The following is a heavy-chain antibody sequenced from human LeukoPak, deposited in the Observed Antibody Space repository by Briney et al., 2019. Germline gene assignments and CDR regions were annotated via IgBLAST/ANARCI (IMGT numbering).Heavy chain of an antibody. J-gene: IGHJ4*02. CDR2: MNPNSGNT. V-gene: IGHV1-8*01. CDR3: ARGHDILTGLTFDY. CDR1: GYTFTSYD. D-gene: IGHD3-9*01. Sequence: GASVKVSCTASGYTFTSYDINWVRQAPGQGLEWMGWMNPNSGNTGYAQKFQGRVTMTRNTSISTAYMELSSLRSEDTAVYYCARGHDILTGLTFDYWGQGTLVTVSS.